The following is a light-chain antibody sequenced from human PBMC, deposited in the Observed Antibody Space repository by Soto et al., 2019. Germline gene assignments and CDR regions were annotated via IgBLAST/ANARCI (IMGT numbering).Light chain of an antibody. V-gene: IGKV1-33*01. J-gene: IGKJ4*01. CDR2: DAS. CDR1: QDISNY. Sequence: DVQVTHYPSSLSASQGDRVTITCQASQDISNYLNWYQQKPGKAPKLLIYDASNLETGVPSRFSGSGSGTDFTFTISSLQPEDIATYYCEQYDNRPLFGGGSKV. CDR3: EQYDNRPL.